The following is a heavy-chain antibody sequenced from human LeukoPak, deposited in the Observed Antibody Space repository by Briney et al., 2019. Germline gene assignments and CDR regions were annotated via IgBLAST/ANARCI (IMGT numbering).Heavy chain of an antibody. J-gene: IGHJ3*02. CDR2: INPTVGDT. CDR1: GYTLTSYY. CDR3: ARYGFSSSWQGGWHAFDI. Sequence: GASVKVSCKASGYTLTSYYMHWVRQAPGQGLEWMGIINPTVGDTIYAQKFQGRVTMTRDMSTSTVYTELSSLRSDDTAVYYCARYGFSSSWQGGWHAFDIWGQGTMVTVSS. V-gene: IGHV1-46*01. D-gene: IGHD6-13*01.